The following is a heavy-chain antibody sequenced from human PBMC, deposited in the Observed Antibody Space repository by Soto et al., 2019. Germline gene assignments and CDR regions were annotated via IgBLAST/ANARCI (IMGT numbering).Heavy chain of an antibody. Sequence: QVQLVESGGGVVQPGRSLRLSCAASGFTFNNYGMHWVRQAPGKGLEWVAVIWNDGNGYYYANSVKGRFTISRDNSKNTLYLQMSSLRVEDTAVYYCARRQSSPPTRGAASARGGMDVWGQGTTVTVSS. CDR1: GFTFNNYG. D-gene: IGHD6-13*01. V-gene: IGHV3-33*01. CDR3: ARRQSSPPTRGAASARGGMDV. CDR2: IWNDGNGY. J-gene: IGHJ6*02.